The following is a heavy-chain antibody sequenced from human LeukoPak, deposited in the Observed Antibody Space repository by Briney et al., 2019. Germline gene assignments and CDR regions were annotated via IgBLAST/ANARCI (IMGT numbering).Heavy chain of an antibody. D-gene: IGHD3-3*01. Sequence: AGGSLRLSCAASGFTFSSYGMHWVRQAPGKGLEWVAFIRYDGSNKYYADSVKGRFTISRDNSKNTLYLQMNSLRAEDTAVYYCVGYYDFWSVNYYYMDVWGKGTTVTVSS. CDR1: GFTFSSYG. J-gene: IGHJ6*03. V-gene: IGHV3-30*02. CDR3: VGYYDFWSVNYYYMDV. CDR2: IRYDGSNK.